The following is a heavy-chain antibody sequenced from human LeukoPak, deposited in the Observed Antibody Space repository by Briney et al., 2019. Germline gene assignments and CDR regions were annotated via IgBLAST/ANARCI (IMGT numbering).Heavy chain of an antibody. D-gene: IGHD2-21*01. CDR2: INPTGDGT. CDR3: AVMKLWIGVVS. CDR1: GDTFTDSY. V-gene: IGHV1-2*02. Sequence: ASVNVSCKASGDTFTDSYVHWVRQAPGQGLEHMGWINPTGDGTNYAQTFRGRVTMTRDTSITTSYMELNSLTFDDTAVYYCAVMKLWIGVVSWGQGTLVTVSS. J-gene: IGHJ4*02.